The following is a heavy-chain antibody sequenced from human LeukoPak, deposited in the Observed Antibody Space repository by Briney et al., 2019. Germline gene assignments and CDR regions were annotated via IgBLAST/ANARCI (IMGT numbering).Heavy chain of an antibody. Sequence: PSETLSLTCTVSGGSISSYYWSWIRQPPGKGLEWIGYIYYSGSTNYNPSLKSRVTISVDTSKNQFSLKLSSVTAADTAVYYCARRNESSTSWIDPWGQGTLVTVSS. J-gene: IGHJ5*02. D-gene: IGHD2-2*01. V-gene: IGHV4-59*01. CDR2: IYYSGST. CDR3: ARRNESSTSWIDP. CDR1: GGSISSYY.